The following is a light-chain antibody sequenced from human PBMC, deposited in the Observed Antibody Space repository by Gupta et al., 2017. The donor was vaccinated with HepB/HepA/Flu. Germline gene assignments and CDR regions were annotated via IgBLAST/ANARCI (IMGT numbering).Light chain of an antibody. CDR2: LSSDGSH. CDR3: QTWGTGIRV. V-gene: IGLV4-69*01. CDR1: SGHSRYS. Sequence: QVVLTQSPSASASLGASVRLTCTLSSGHSRYSIAWHQLQPEKGPRYLMSLSSDGSHRKGDGIPDRFSGSSSGAERYLTIASLQSEDEADYYCQTWGTGIRVFGGGTKLTVL. J-gene: IGLJ3*02.